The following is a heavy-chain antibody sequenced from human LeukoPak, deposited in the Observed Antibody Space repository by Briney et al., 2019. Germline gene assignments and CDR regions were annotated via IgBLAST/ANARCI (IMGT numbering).Heavy chain of an antibody. Sequence: SETLSLTCTVSGGSISSYYWSWIRQPPGKGLEWIGYIYTSGSTNYNPPLKSRVTISVDTSKNQFSLKLSSVTAADTAVYYCARQSLSSSGNWFDPWGQGTLVTVSS. V-gene: IGHV4-4*09. CDR3: ARQSLSSSGNWFDP. CDR2: IYTSGST. J-gene: IGHJ5*02. D-gene: IGHD6-6*01. CDR1: GGSISSYY.